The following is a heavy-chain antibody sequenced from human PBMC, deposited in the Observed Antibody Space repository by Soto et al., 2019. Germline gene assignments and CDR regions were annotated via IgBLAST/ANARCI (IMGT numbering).Heavy chain of an antibody. CDR2: INAGNGNT. Sequence: ASVKVSCKASGYTFTSYAMHWVRQAPGQRLEWMGWINAGNGNTKYSQKFQGRVTITRDTSASTAYMKLSSLRSEDTAVYYCARAAPVPAVIAYGGRGPLVPVSS. CDR1: GYTFTSYA. D-gene: IGHD2-2*02. V-gene: IGHV1-3*01. J-gene: IGHJ4*02. CDR3: ARAAPVPAVIAY.